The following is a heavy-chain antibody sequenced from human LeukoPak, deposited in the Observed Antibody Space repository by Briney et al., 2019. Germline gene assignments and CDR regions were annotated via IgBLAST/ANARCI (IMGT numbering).Heavy chain of an antibody. CDR1: GFTFSSYA. CDR3: AKDLVTGSLDY. V-gene: IGHV3-23*01. D-gene: IGHD3-10*01. J-gene: IGHJ4*02. Sequence: GSLRLSCAASGFTFSSYAMTWVRQAPGKGLEWVSSISSSGGSTYYADSVRGRFTISRDNSKNTLYLQMNSLRAEDTAIYHCAKDLVTGSLDYWGQGTLVTVSS. CDR2: ISSSGGST.